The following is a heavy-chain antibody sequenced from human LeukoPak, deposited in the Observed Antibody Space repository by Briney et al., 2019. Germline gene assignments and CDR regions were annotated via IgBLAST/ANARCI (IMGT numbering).Heavy chain of an antibody. J-gene: IGHJ4*02. CDR3: ARHPTGYFDY. D-gene: IGHD1-1*01. CDR1: GGSISSSSYY. V-gene: IGHV4-39*01. CDR2: FYYSGST. Sequence: PSETLSLTCTVSGGSISSSSYYWGWIRQPPGKGLEWIGSFYYSGSTDYNPSLKSRVSISVDTSKNQFSLKLSSVTAADTAVYYSARHPTGYFDYWGQGTLVTVSS.